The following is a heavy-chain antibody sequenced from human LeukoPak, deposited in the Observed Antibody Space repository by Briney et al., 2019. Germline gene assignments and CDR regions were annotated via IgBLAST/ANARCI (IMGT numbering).Heavy chain of an antibody. V-gene: IGHV1-18*01. Sequence: ASVKVSCKASGYTFTSYGISWVRQAPGQGLEWIGWISAYNGNTNYAQKLQGRVTMTTDTSTSTAYMELRSLRSDDTAVYYCARTEENGVDFDYWGQGTLVTVSS. CDR1: GYTFTSYG. CDR3: ARTEENGVDFDY. CDR2: ISAYNGNT. J-gene: IGHJ4*02. D-gene: IGHD4-17*01.